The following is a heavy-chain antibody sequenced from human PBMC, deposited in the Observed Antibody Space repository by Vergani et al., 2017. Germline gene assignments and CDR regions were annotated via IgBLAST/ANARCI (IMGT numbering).Heavy chain of an antibody. V-gene: IGHV3-48*01. Sequence: EVQLVESGGGLVQPGGSLRLSCAASGFTFSSYSMNWVRQAPGKGLEWVSYISSSSSTIYYADSVKGRFTISRDNAKNSLYLQMNSLRAEDTAVYYCARVGTGTPFDYWGQGTLVTVSS. CDR1: GFTFSSYS. CDR3: ARVGTGTPFDY. CDR2: ISSSSSTI. J-gene: IGHJ4*02. D-gene: IGHD1-7*01.